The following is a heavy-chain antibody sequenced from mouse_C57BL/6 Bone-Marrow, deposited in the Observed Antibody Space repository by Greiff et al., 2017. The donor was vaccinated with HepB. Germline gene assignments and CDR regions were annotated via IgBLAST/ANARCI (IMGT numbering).Heavy chain of an antibody. Sequence: QVQLQQPGAELVKPGASVKLSCKASGYTFTSYWMHWVKQRPGQGLEWIGMIHPNSGSTNYNEKFKSKATLTVDKSSSTADMQLSSLTSEDSAVYDCARDRLLLRFDYWGQGTTLTVSS. J-gene: IGHJ2*01. CDR3: ARDRLLLRFDY. CDR1: GYTFTSYW. CDR2: IHPNSGST. V-gene: IGHV1-64*01. D-gene: IGHD1-1*01.